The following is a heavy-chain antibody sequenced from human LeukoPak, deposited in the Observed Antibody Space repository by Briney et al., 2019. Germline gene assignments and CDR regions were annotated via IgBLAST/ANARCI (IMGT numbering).Heavy chain of an antibody. V-gene: IGHV4-39*07. Sequence: SETLSLTCTVSGGSISSSSYYWGWIRQPPGKGLEWIGSIYYSGSTYYNPSLKSRVTISVDTSKNQFSLKLSSVTAADTAVYYCARARIELPLAYYMDVWGKGTTVTVSS. CDR2: IYYSGST. CDR3: ARARIELPLAYYMDV. J-gene: IGHJ6*03. D-gene: IGHD2/OR15-2a*01. CDR1: GGSISSSSYY.